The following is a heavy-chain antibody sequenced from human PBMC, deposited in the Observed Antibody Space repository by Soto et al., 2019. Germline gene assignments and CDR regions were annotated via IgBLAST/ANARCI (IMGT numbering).Heavy chain of an antibody. V-gene: IGHV4-61*08. CDR3: ARTKDYYGSGNYFRHATYIDY. J-gene: IGHJ4*02. Sequence: SETLSLTCTVSGGSVSSSDYYWSWIRQPPKKELEWIGYIHYSGSTDYNPSLKSRGTISVDTSKNQISLRLNSVTAADTAVYYCARTKDYYGSGNYFRHATYIDYWGQGRQVTVSS. CDR2: IHYSGST. CDR1: GGSVSSSDYY. D-gene: IGHD3-10*01.